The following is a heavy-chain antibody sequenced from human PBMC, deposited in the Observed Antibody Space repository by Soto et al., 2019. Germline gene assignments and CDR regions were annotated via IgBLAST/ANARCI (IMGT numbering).Heavy chain of an antibody. CDR3: ARDKYDRSAPGY. D-gene: IGHD3-22*01. Sequence: GGSLRLSCAGSGLPLISFEMNWVRQAPGKGLEWVSYISGSGSTIYYADSVKGRFTISRDNAKNSLYLQMNSLRADDTAVYYCARDKYDRSAPGYWGQGSLVTVTS. V-gene: IGHV3-48*03. J-gene: IGHJ4*02. CDR2: ISGSGSTI. CDR1: GLPLISFE.